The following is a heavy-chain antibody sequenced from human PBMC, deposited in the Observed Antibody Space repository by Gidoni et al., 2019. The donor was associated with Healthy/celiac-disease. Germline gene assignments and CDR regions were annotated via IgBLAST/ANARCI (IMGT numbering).Heavy chain of an antibody. CDR3: ARDGYSSGLDY. CDR2: INAGNGNT. V-gene: IGHV1-3*01. CDR1: GYTFTSYA. J-gene: IGHJ4*02. D-gene: IGHD6-19*01. Sequence: QVQLVQSGAEVKKPGASVTVSCKASGYTFTSYAMHWVRQAPGQRLEWMGWINAGNGNTKYSQKFQGRVTITRDTSASTAYMELSSLRSEDTAVYYCARDGYSSGLDYWGQGTLVTVSS.